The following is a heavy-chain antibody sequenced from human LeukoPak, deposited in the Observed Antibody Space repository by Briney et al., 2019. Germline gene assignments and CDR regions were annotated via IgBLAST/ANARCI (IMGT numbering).Heavy chain of an antibody. J-gene: IGHJ4*02. V-gene: IGHV4-39*07. D-gene: IGHD6-13*01. Sequence: TSETLSLTCAVSGVSIASYSCHWIRQPLGKGLEDVAAIDSYGNTYCNPSLRSRLTIAVDPSKNQCSLKVTSVTAADTAVYYCARSSGWWAPDYWGQGTLAAVSS. CDR1: GVSIASYS. CDR2: IDSYGNT. CDR3: ARSSGWWAPDY.